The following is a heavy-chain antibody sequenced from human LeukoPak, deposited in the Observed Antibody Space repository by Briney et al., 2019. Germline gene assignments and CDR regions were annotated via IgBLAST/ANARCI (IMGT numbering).Heavy chain of an antibody. J-gene: IGHJ4*02. CDR1: GFTFDDYA. Sequence: SLRLSCAASGFTFDDYAMHWVRQAPGKGLEWVSGISWNSGSIGYADSVKGRFTISRDNAKNSLYLQMNSLRAEDTALYCCAKDSTAVAGTPLDYWGQGTLVTVSS. CDR2: ISWNSGSI. D-gene: IGHD6-19*01. CDR3: AKDSTAVAGTPLDY. V-gene: IGHV3-9*01.